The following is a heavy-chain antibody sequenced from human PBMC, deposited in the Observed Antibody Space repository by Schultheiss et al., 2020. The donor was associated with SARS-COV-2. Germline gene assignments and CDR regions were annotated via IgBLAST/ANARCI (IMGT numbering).Heavy chain of an antibody. CDR2: IFYSGST. CDR1: GGSITSSNYY. J-gene: IGHJ4*02. CDR3: ARQPSSGVGDY. Sequence: SQTLSLTCTVSGGSITSSNYYWGWIRQPPGKGLEWIGSIFYSGSTYYNPSLKSRVTISVDTSKNQFSLKLNSMTAADTAVYYCARQPSSGVGDYWGQGTLVTVSS. V-gene: IGHV4-39*01. D-gene: IGHD7-27*01.